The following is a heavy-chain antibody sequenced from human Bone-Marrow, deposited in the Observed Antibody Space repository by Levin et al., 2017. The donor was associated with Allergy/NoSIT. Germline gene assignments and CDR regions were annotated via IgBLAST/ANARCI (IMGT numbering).Heavy chain of an antibody. J-gene: IGHJ6*02. CDR3: VRALGTVSGSGDV. D-gene: IGHD3-16*01. Sequence: AASVKVSCKASGGTFSTYPLSWVRQAPGQGLEWMGGIIPTLGAANYPQKFQGRVTITAHESTNIVFMEMTNLRSEDTAVYYCVRALGTVSGSGDVWGQGTKITVSS. CDR2: IIPTLGAA. V-gene: IGHV1-69*13. CDR1: GGTFSTYP.